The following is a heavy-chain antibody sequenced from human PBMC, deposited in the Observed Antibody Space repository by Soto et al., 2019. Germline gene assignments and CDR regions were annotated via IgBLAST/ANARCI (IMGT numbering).Heavy chain of an antibody. J-gene: IGHJ4*02. CDR2: IYYSGTT. V-gene: IGHV4-28*01. D-gene: IGHD1-7*01. Sequence: ETLSLTCAVSGYSISSSNWWGWIRQPPGKGLEWIGYIYYSGTTYYNPSLKSRVTMSVDTSKNQFSLRLTSVTAVDTAVYYCATMGTPATGLYYFDNWGQGTLVTVSS. CDR3: ATMGTPATGLYYFDN. CDR1: GYSISSSNW.